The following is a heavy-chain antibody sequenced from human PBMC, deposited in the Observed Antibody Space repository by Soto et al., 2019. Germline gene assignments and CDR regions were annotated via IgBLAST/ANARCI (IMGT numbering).Heavy chain of an antibody. CDR2: ISAHTGSS. V-gene: IGHV1-18*01. CDR3: AIGFSYQGSYIRGYSFDAFEF. J-gene: IGHJ3*01. Sequence: QVQLVQSGAEVKKPGAAVKVSCKASGYTFTSAGMSWVRQAPGQGLEWMGWISAHTGSSEYAQRFQGRVTMTTDRYSSTAYVALRTLRSDDTAVYYSAIGFSYQGSYIRGYSFDAFEFWSPGTLITVSA. CDR1: GYTFTSAG. D-gene: IGHD3-22*01.